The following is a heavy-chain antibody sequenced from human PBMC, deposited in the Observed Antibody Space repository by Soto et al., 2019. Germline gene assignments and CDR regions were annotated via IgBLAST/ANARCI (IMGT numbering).Heavy chain of an antibody. Sequence: SETLSLTCTVSGGSVSSGSYYWSWIRQPPGKGLEWIGYISYSGSTNYSPSFKSRVTISVDTSKNQFSLKLSSVTAADTAVYYCARFGSGWPYYFDYWGQGTPVTVSS. CDR1: GGSVSSGSYY. V-gene: IGHV4-61*01. D-gene: IGHD6-19*01. J-gene: IGHJ4*02. CDR3: ARFGSGWPYYFDY. CDR2: ISYSGST.